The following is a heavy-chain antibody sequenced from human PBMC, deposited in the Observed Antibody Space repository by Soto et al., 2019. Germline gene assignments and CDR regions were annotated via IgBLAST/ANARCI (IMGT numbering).Heavy chain of an antibody. V-gene: IGHV3-33*01. D-gene: IGHD3-10*01. CDR1: GFTFGGYG. CDR2: ISYDGRNT. J-gene: IGHJ4*02. CDR3: ARAKWHDGSGRVREFDY. Sequence: GGSLRLSCAASGFTFGGYGMHWVRQAPGKGLEWAAAISYDGRNTYYADSVQGRFAISRDNSKNTMYLQMNSLRVEDTAVYYWARAKWHDGSGRVREFDYWGQGALVTVSS.